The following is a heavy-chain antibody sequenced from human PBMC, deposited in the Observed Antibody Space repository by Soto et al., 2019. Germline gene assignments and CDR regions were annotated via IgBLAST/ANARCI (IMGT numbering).Heavy chain of an antibody. J-gene: IGHJ6*01. CDR2: TYYKSKCNN. CDR3: TGINWFRGMDV. V-gene: IGHV6-1*01. D-gene: IGHD3-10*01. CDR1: GNSVSSNSPG. Sequence: SQTRSLTCVISGNSVSSNSPGWNCIRQSPSRGLEWLGRTYYKSKCNNDYALSVKSRITINPDTSKNQFSLHLYSVTPEDTAVYYCTGINWFRGMDVWGQGTTVTVSS.